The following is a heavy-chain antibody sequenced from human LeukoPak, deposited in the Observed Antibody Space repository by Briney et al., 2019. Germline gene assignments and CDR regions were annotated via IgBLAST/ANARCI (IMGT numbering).Heavy chain of an antibody. V-gene: IGHV3-9*01. CDR2: ISWNSGSI. CDR1: GFTFDDYA. J-gene: IGHJ4*02. CDR3: ATDLRGGGSGWLGLGY. D-gene: IGHD6-19*01. Sequence: PPGGSLRLSCAASGFTFDDYAMHWVRQAPGKGLEWVSGISWNSGSIGYADSVKGRFTISRDNAKNSLYLQMNSLRAEDTALYYCATDLRGGGSGWLGLGYWGQGTLVTVSS.